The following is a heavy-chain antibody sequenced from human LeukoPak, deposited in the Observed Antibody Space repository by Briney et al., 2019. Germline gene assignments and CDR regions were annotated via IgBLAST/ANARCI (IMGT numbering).Heavy chain of an antibody. V-gene: IGHV4-31*03. J-gene: IGHJ4*02. CDR2: IYYSGST. CDR1: GGSISSGGYY. D-gene: IGHD3-22*01. CDR3: ARGPRVVVVITTGYFDY. Sequence: PSETLSLTCTVSGGSISSGGYYWSWIRQHPGKGLEWIGYIYYSGSTYYNSSLKSRVTISVDTSKNQFSLKLSSVTAADTAVYYCARGPRVVVVITTGYFDYWGQGTLVTVSS.